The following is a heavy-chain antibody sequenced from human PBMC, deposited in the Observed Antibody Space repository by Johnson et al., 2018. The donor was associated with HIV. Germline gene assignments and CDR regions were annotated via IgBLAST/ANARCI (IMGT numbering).Heavy chain of an antibody. CDR3: ARGLKGAFDI. CDR2: ISYHGSDT. J-gene: IGHJ3*02. Sequence: QVQLVESGGGLVQPGGSLRLSCASSGFDFNTHNIHWVRQAPGKGLEWVTLISYHGSDTYYADSVQGRFTISRDNSRNMVYLEMNSLRTEDTAVYYCARGLKGAFDIWGQGTRVTVSA. CDR1: GFDFNTHN. V-gene: IGHV3-30*04.